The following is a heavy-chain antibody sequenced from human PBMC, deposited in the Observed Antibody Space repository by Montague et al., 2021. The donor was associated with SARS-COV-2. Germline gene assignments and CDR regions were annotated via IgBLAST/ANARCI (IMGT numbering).Heavy chain of an antibody. CDR1: GFTFSSYD. V-gene: IGHV3-33*08. CDR2: IWYDGSNQ. D-gene: IGHD3-10*01. CDR3: AREYSAPRWFGEYDRYGMDV. J-gene: IGHJ6*02. Sequence: SLRLSCAASGFTFSSYDMHWVRQAPGKGLEWVAVIWYDGSNQYYGDSVKGRFTISRDNSKNTLYLQMNSLRAEDTAMYYCAREYSAPRWFGEYDRYGMDVWGQGTTVTVSS.